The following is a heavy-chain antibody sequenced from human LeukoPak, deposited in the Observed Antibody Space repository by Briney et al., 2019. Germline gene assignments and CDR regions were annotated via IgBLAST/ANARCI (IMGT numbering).Heavy chain of an antibody. J-gene: IGHJ4*02. D-gene: IGHD2-15*01. Sequence: GGSLRLSCVASGLTVSSYSMNWVRQAPGKGLEWVSYISSSSSTIYYADSVKGRFTISRDNAKNSLDLQMNSLRDEDTAVYYCARARATGRSGFDYWGQGTLVTVSS. CDR1: GLTVSSYS. CDR3: ARARATGRSGFDY. CDR2: ISSSSSTI. V-gene: IGHV3-48*02.